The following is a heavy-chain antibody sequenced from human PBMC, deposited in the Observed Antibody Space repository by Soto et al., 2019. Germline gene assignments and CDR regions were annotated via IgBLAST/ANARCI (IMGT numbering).Heavy chain of an antibody. Sequence: QVQLVQSGAEVKKPGASVKVSCKASGYTFTSYGXXXXXXXXXXGLEWMGWISAHNGNTNYAQKLQGRVTMTTDTXXXXXXXXXXXXXXXXXXXXXXXXXXXXXXLDYWGQGTLVTVSS. J-gene: IGHJ4*02. CDR2: ISAHNGNT. CDR1: GYTFTSYG. CDR3: XXXXXXXXLDY. V-gene: IGHV1-18*01.